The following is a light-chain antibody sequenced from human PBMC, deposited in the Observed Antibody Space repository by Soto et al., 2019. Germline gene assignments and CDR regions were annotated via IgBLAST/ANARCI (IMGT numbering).Light chain of an antibody. CDR2: DVT. J-gene: IGLJ1*01. CDR1: SSDVGFYNY. CDR3: SSNTRSSTLI. Sequence: QSALTQPASVSGSPGQSITISCSGTSSDVGFYNYVSWYQQHPGKAPKLMIYDVTNRPSGVSNRFSGAKSGNTASLTISGLQAEDEADYLCSSNTRSSTLIFGTGTKVTVL. V-gene: IGLV2-14*01.